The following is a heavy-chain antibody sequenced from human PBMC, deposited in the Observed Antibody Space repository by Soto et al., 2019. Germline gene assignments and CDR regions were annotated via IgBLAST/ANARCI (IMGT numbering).Heavy chain of an antibody. CDR2: IIPIFSSR. D-gene: IGHD3-16*01. V-gene: IGHV1-69*01. J-gene: IGHJ6*02. CDR3: ARGETYLGV. CDR1: RDTFTKYA. Sequence: QVQLVQSGAKVKKPGSSVKVSCKTSRDTFTKYAFNWVRQAPGQGLEWMGWIIPIFSSRNYAEKFQGRVTITADDSTSTAYMELRSLRFEDTAVYYCARGETYLGVWGQGTTVTVSS.